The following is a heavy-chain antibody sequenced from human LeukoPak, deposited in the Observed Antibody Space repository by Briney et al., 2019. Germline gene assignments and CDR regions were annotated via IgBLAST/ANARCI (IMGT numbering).Heavy chain of an antibody. CDR3: AGAYWGGDCYSGVAFDI. Sequence: GGSLRLSCAASGFTFSSYGMHWVRQAPGKGLEWVAVIWYDGSNKYYADSVKGRFTISRDNSKNTLYLQVNSLRAGDPAVYYCAGAYWGGDCYSGVAFDIWGQGRMVTVSS. V-gene: IGHV3-33*01. CDR1: GFTFSSYG. J-gene: IGHJ3*02. D-gene: IGHD2-21*02. CDR2: IWYDGSNK.